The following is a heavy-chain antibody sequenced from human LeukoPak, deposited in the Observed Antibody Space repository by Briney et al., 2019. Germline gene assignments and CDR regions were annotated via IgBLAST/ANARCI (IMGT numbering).Heavy chain of an antibody. Sequence: SEALSLTCTVSGGSIDSYYWSWIRQPPGKGLEWIGYIYYTGSTEYHPSLKSRVTISLDTSKNQFSLKLTSVTAADTAVYYCARVYQSAEYYFDYWGQGNLVSVSS. J-gene: IGHJ4*02. CDR3: ARVYQSAEYYFDY. D-gene: IGHD2-2*01. CDR1: GGSIDSYY. V-gene: IGHV4-59*01. CDR2: IYYTGST.